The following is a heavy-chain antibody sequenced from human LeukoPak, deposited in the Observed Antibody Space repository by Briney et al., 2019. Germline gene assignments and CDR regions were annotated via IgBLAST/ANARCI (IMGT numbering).Heavy chain of an antibody. CDR3: ARDTTIFGGFDY. D-gene: IGHD3-3*01. CDR1: GGSISSGDYY. Sequence: PSETLSLTCTVSGGSISSGDYYWSWIRQPPGKGLEWIGYIYYSGSTYYNPSFKSRVTISVDTSKNQFSLKLSSVTAADTAVYYCARDTTIFGGFDYWGQGTLVTVSS. J-gene: IGHJ4*02. CDR2: IYYSGST. V-gene: IGHV4-30-4*01.